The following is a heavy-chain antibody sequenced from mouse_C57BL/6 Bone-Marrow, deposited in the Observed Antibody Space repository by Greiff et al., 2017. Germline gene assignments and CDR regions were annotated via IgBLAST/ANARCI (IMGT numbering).Heavy chain of an antibody. CDR3: ARYHYYGSRDYYAMDY. Sequence: EVKLVESGGGLVQPGGSLSLSCAASGFTFTDYYMSWVRQPPGKALEWLGFIRNKANGYTTEYSASVKGRFTISRDNSQSILYLQMNALRAEDSATYYCARYHYYGSRDYYAMDYWGQGTSVTVSS. CDR1: GFTFTDYY. V-gene: IGHV7-3*01. D-gene: IGHD1-1*01. CDR2: IRNKANGYTT. J-gene: IGHJ4*01.